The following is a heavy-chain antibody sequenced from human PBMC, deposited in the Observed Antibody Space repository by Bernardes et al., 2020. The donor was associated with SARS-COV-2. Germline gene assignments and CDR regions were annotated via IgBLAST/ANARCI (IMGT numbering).Heavy chain of an antibody. D-gene: IGHD1-26*01. V-gene: IGHV3-23*01. J-gene: IGHJ4*02. Sequence: GGSLRLSCAASGFTFSSYAMTWVRQAPGKGLEWVSIINTSGGSTYYADSVKGRFTISRDNSKNMLYLQMNSLRAEDTAVYYCAKGLSGSYLSYFDYWGQGTLVTVSS. CDR1: GFTFSSYA. CDR2: INTSGGST. CDR3: AKGLSGSYLSYFDY.